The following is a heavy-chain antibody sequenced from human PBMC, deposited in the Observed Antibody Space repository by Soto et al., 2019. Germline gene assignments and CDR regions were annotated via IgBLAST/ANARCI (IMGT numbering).Heavy chain of an antibody. CDR1: GSTFSSYT. J-gene: IGHJ6*02. CDR2: IIPVLGVT. D-gene: IGHD2-21*02. V-gene: IGHV1-69*02. Sequence: QVQLVQSGAEVRKPGSSVEVSCMASGSTFSSYTVNWVRQASGQGLEWIGRIIPVLGVTHYARRFQVRVTITADRPRKTAYMELTSLTSEDTPVYYCARRRYCGVDCYDKFYYGMDVWGQGTTVTVSS. CDR3: ARRRYCGVDCYDKFYYGMDV.